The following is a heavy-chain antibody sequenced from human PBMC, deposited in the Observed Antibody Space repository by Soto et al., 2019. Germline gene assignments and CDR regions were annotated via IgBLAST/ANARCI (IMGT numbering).Heavy chain of an antibody. Sequence: GASVKVSCKASGYTFTSYYMHWVRQAPGQGLEWMGIINPSGGSTSYAQKFQGRVTMTRDTSTSTVYMELSSLRSEDTAVYYCAGARTVTKSPHETTYFDYWGQGTLVTLSS. J-gene: IGHJ4*02. CDR2: INPSGGST. CDR3: AGARTVTKSPHETTYFDY. CDR1: GYTFTSYY. V-gene: IGHV1-46*01. D-gene: IGHD4-17*01.